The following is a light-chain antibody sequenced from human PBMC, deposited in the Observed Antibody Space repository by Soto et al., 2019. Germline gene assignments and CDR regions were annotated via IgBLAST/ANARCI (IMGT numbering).Light chain of an antibody. CDR2: EDT. Sequence: SYELTQPPSVSVSPGKTASITCSGDKLGDKYACWYQQKPGKSPVLVIYEDTKRPSGIPERFSGSNSGNTATLTISGTQAMDEGDYYCQAWDSSTAVFGTGTKVTVL. J-gene: IGLJ1*01. V-gene: IGLV3-1*01. CDR1: KLGDKY. CDR3: QAWDSSTAV.